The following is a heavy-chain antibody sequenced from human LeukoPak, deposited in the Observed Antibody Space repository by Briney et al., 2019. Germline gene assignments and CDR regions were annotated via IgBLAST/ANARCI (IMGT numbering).Heavy chain of an antibody. J-gene: IGHJ6*03. V-gene: IGHV4-39*01. Sequence: PSETLSLTCTVSGGSISSSSYYWGWIRQPPGKGLEWIGTIYYSGTTYYNPSLESRVTMSEDTSKSQFSLTLRSVTATDTAVYYCARQISDYYYYYIDVWGKGTTVTVSS. D-gene: IGHD3-3*01. CDR2: IYYSGTT. CDR3: ARQISDYYYYYIDV. CDR1: GGSISSSSYY.